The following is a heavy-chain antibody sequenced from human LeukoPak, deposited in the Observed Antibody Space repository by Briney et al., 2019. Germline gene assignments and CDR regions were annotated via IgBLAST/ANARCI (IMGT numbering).Heavy chain of an antibody. V-gene: IGHV3-33*01. D-gene: IGHD4-23*01. J-gene: IGHJ4*02. CDR3: ARDIDYGGNHADY. CDR1: GFTFSSYG. CDR2: IWYDGSNK. Sequence: GGSLRLSCAASGFTFSSYGMHWVRQAPGKGLEWVAVIWYDGSNKHYADSVKGRFTISRDNSKNTLYLQMNSLRAEDTAVYYCARDIDYGGNHADYWGQGTLVTVSS.